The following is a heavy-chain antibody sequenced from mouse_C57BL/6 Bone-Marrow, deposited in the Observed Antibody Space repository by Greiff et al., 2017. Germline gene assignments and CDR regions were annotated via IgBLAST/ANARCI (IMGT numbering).Heavy chain of an antibody. CDR3: ARRHYYGSSYGYWYFDV. CDR2: IYPGDGDT. V-gene: IGHV1-80*01. D-gene: IGHD1-1*01. J-gene: IGHJ1*03. CDR1: GYAFSSYW. Sequence: VQLKESGAELVKPGASVKISCKASGYAFSSYWMNWVKQRPGKGLEWIGQIYPGDGDTNYNGKFKGKATLTADKSSSTAYMQLSSLTSEDSAVYFCARRHYYGSSYGYWYFDVWGTGTTVTVSS.